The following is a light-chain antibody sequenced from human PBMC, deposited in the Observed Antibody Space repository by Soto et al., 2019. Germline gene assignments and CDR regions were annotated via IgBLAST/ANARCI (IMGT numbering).Light chain of an antibody. CDR2: EGS. Sequence: QSVLTQPASVSASPGQSITISCTGTSSDVGSSNLVSWYQHHPGKAPKLIIYEGSRRPSGVSGRFSGSKSGNTASLTISGLQADDEADYYCCSFARSSTFYGFGTGTKVTVL. CDR1: SSDVGSSNL. V-gene: IGLV2-23*01. CDR3: CSFARSSTFYG. J-gene: IGLJ1*01.